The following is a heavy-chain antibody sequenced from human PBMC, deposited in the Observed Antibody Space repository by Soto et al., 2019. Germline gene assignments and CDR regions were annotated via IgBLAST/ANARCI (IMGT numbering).Heavy chain of an antibody. CDR3: ARAPPDVRYNWNDLASPNIDI. J-gene: IGHJ3*02. CDR1: GYTFTSYD. Sequence: ASVKVSCKASGYTFTSYDINWVRQATGQGLEWMGWMNPNSGNTGYAQKFQGRVTMTRNTSISTAYMELSSLRSEDTAVYYCARAPPDVRYNWNDLASPNIDIWGQGTMVTVSS. V-gene: IGHV1-8*01. D-gene: IGHD1-20*01. CDR2: MNPNSGNT.